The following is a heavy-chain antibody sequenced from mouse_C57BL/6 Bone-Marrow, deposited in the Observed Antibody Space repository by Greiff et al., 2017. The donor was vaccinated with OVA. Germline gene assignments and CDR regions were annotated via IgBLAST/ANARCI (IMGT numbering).Heavy chain of an antibody. V-gene: IGHV5-4*03. CDR1: GFTFSSYA. Sequence: DVMLVESGGGLVKPGGSLKLSCAASGFTFSSYAMSWVRQTPEKRLEWVATISDGGSYTYYPANVKGRFTISRDKAKNNLYLQMSHLKSEDTAMYYCARATYAMDYWGQGTSVTVSS. CDR2: ISDGGSYT. J-gene: IGHJ4*01. D-gene: IGHD4-1*02. CDR3: ARATYAMDY.